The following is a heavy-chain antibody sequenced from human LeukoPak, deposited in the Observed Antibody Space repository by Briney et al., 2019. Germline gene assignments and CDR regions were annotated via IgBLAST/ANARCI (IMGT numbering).Heavy chain of an antibody. CDR2: INPNSGGT. V-gene: IGHV1-2*02. CDR1: GYTFTGYY. CDR3: ARDSPQAPLIVGATASAFDI. J-gene: IGHJ3*02. Sequence: GASVKVSCKASGYTFTGYYMHWVRQAPGQGLEWMGWINPNSGGTNYAQKFQGRVTMTRDTSISTAYMELSRLRSDDTAVYYCARDSPQAPLIVGATASAFDIWGQGTMVTVSS. D-gene: IGHD1-26*01.